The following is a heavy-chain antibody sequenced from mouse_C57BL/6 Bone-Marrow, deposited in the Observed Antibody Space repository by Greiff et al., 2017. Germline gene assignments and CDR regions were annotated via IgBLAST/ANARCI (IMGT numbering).Heavy chain of an antibody. CDR1: GFTFSDYY. D-gene: IGHD3-3*01. Sequence: EVKLVESGGGLVQPGGSLKLSCAASGFTFSDYYMYWVRQTPEKRLEWVAYISNGGGSTYYPDTVKGRFTISRDNAKNTLYLQMSRLKSEDTAMYYCARHEGLDYWGQGTTLTVSS. CDR3: ARHEGLDY. V-gene: IGHV5-12*01. CDR2: ISNGGGST. J-gene: IGHJ2*01.